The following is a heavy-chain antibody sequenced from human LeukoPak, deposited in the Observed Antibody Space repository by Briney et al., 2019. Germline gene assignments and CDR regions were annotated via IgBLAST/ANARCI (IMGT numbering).Heavy chain of an antibody. CDR2: ITSSGREI. V-gene: IGHV3-21*01. D-gene: IGHD5-12*01. CDR1: GFSFSTYN. CDR3: ARDPYNGAYGNYYYYYMDA. Sequence: GGSLRLSCAASGFSFSTYNMNWVRQAPGKALEWVSSITSSGREIFYIDSVKGRYTISRDNAEKSPYLQMDSLRAEDTAVYYCARDPYNGAYGNYYYYYMDAWGKGTTVTVSS. J-gene: IGHJ6*03.